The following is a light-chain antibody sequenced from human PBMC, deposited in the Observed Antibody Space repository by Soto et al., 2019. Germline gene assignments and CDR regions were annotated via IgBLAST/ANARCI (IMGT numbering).Light chain of an antibody. Sequence: EIVLTQSPGTLSLSPGDRATLSCRASQSVSSSYLAWYQQKPGQAPRLLIYGASSRAPGIPDRFSGSGSGTDFTLTISRLEPEDFSVYYCQQYGSSPITFGPGTKVDIK. CDR3: QQYGSSPIT. J-gene: IGKJ3*01. CDR1: QSVSSSY. CDR2: GAS. V-gene: IGKV3-20*01.